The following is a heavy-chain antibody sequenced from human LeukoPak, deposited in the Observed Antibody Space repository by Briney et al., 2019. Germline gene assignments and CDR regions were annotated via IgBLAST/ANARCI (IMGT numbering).Heavy chain of an antibody. V-gene: IGHV3-21*04. Sequence: PGGSLRLSCAASGFTFSSYSMTWVRQAPGKGLEWVSSISYISIYTDYADSVKGRFISCRDNSKNSLYLQMNSLRAEDTALYYCASAVVVSPQSFDLWGQVTMATGSS. D-gene: IGHD2-21*01. CDR3: ASAVVVSPQSFDL. CDR2: ISYISIYT. J-gene: IGHJ3*01. CDR1: GFTFSSYS.